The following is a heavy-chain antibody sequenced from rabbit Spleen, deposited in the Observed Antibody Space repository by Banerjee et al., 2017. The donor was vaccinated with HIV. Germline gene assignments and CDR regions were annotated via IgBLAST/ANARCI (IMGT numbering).Heavy chain of an antibody. CDR1: GIDFSSSYF. Sequence: QEQLEESGGDLVQPEGSLTLTCTASGIDFSSSYFMCWVRQAPGKGLEWIACIYTGSSGSTYYASWAKGRFTISKTSSTTVTLQMTSLTAADTATYFCARSGGSNRSMLTRLDLWGPGTLVTVS. V-gene: IGHV1S45*01. D-gene: IGHD4-2*01. J-gene: IGHJ3*01. CDR3: ARSGGSNRSMLTRLDL. CDR2: IYTGSSGST.